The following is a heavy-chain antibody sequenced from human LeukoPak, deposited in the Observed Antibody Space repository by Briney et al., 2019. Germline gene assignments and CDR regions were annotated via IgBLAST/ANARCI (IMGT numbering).Heavy chain of an antibody. V-gene: IGHV1-2*02. Sequence: ASVKVSCKTSGYTFTSYYIHWVRQAPGQGLEWMGWINSNSGATNYAQKFQGGVTMTTDTSISTVYMELTGLTSDDTAIYYCARDHGTDGTTFTLNFDCWGQGTRVTVSS. CDR2: INSNSGAT. J-gene: IGHJ4*02. D-gene: IGHD1-1*01. CDR3: ARDHGTDGTTFTLNFDC. CDR1: GYTFTSYY.